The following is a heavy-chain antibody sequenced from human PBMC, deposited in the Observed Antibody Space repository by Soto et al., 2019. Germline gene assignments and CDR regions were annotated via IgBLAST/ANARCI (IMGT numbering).Heavy chain of an antibody. V-gene: IGHV1-24*01. J-gene: IGHJ3*02. CDR2: FDPEDGET. Sequence: ASVKVSCKVSGYTLTELSMHWVRQAPGKGLEWMGGFDPEDGETIYAQKFQGRVTMTEDTSTDTAYMELISLRSEDTAVYYCATDLGYCTNGVCYKVDAFDIWG. CDR1: GYTLTELS. D-gene: IGHD2-8*01. CDR3: ATDLGYCTNGVCYKVDAFDI.